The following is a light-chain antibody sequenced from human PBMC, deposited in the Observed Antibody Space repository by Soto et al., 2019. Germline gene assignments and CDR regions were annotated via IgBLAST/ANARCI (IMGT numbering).Light chain of an antibody. V-gene: IGLV2-23*01. CDR1: TRDIAGYNY. J-gene: IGLJ1*01. CDR3: CSYAGSSTYV. Sequence: QSALTQPASVSGSLGQSITISCTGTTRDIAGYNYISWYQHHPGKAPKLMIYEGTKRPSGVSNRFSGSKSANTASLTISGLQAEDEADYYCCSYAGSSTYVFGTGTKVTVL. CDR2: EGT.